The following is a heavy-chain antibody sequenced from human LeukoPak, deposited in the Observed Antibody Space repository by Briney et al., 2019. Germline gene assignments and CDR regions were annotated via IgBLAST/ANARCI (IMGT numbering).Heavy chain of an antibody. CDR2: ISGSGGST. Sequence: PGGSLRLSCAASGFTFSSYAMSWVRQAPGKGLEWVSAISGSGGSTYYADSVKGRFTISRDNSKNTLYLQMSSLRAEDTAVYYCAKRRWFGESHYDYWGQGTLVTVSS. CDR3: AKRRWFGESHYDY. J-gene: IGHJ4*02. V-gene: IGHV3-23*01. D-gene: IGHD3-10*01. CDR1: GFTFSSYA.